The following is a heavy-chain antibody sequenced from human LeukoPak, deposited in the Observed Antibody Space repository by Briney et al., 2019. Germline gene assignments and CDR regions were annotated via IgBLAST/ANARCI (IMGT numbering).Heavy chain of an antibody. V-gene: IGHV1-2*02. J-gene: IGHJ4*02. CDR2: INPNSGGT. Sequence: ASVKVSCKASGYTFTGYYMHWVRQAPGQGLEWMGWINPNSGGTNYAQKFQGRVTMTRDTSTGTAYMELSRLRSDDTAVYYCARTLYIAAAPGGFDYWGQGTLVAVSS. CDR1: GYTFTGYY. CDR3: ARTLYIAAAPGGFDY. D-gene: IGHD6-13*01.